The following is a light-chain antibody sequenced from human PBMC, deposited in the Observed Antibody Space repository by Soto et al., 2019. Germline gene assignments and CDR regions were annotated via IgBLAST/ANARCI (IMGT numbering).Light chain of an antibody. CDR3: GTWDSSLSAGV. J-gene: IGLJ3*02. CDR2: DNT. CDR1: SSNIGNNY. V-gene: IGLV1-51*01. Sequence: QSVLTQPPSVSAAPGRKVTISCSGSSSNIGNNYVSWYQQLPGTAPKLLIYDNTKRPSGIPDRFSGSKSGTSATLGITGLQTGDKADYYCGTWDSSLSAGVFGGGTKLTVL.